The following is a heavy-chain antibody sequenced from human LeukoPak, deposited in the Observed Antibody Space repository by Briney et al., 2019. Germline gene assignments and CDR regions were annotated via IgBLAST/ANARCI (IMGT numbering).Heavy chain of an antibody. D-gene: IGHD4-17*01. J-gene: IGHJ6*02. CDR2: ISYDGSNK. CDR3: AKLGGYGDYVNYYGMDV. V-gene: IGHV3-30*18. Sequence: PGRSLRLSCAASGFTFSSYGMHWVRQAPGKGLEWVAVISYDGSNKYYADSVKGRFTISRDNSKNTLYLQMNSLRAEDTAVYYCAKLGGYGDYVNYYGMDVWGQGTTVTVSS. CDR1: GFTFSSYG.